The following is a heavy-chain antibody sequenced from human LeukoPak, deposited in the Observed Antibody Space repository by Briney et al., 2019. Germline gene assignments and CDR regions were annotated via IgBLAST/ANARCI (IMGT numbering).Heavy chain of an antibody. CDR2: IYYSEDS. CDR3: ARHENIIMVPTAHAFDY. Sequence: PSETLSLTCTVSGDSISSTNYYWGWIRQPPEKGLEWIGTIYYSEDSYYNPSLKSRASISVDTSKNRFSLSVNSVTAADTAVYFCARHENIIMVPTAHAFDYWGQGALVTVSS. V-gene: IGHV4-39*01. D-gene: IGHD2/OR15-2a*01. CDR1: GDSISSTNYY. J-gene: IGHJ4*02.